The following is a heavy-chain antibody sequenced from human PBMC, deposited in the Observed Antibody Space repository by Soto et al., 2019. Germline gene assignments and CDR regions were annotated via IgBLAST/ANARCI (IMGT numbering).Heavy chain of an antibody. CDR1: GFTFSSYS. Sequence: GGSLRLSCAASGFTFSSYSMNWVRQAPGKGLEWVSSISSSSSYIYYADSVKGRFTISRDNAKNSLYLQMNNLRAEDTAVYYCATGGDPRGNAFDIWGQGTMVTV. CDR3: ATGGDPRGNAFDI. J-gene: IGHJ3*02. CDR2: ISSSSSYI. V-gene: IGHV3-21*01. D-gene: IGHD3-16*01.